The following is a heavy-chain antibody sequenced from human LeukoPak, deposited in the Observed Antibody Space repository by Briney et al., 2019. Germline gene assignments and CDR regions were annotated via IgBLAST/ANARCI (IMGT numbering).Heavy chain of an antibody. CDR1: GFTFSSYS. V-gene: IGHV3-21*01. J-gene: IGHJ4*02. CDR3: ARGHIVVPAALGY. Sequence: GGSLRLSCAASGFTFSSYSMNWVRQAPGKGLEWVSSISSSSSYIYYADPVKGRFTISRDNAKNSLYLQMNSLRAGDTAVYYCARGHIVVPAALGYWGQGTLVTVSS. CDR2: ISSSSSYI. D-gene: IGHD2-2*01.